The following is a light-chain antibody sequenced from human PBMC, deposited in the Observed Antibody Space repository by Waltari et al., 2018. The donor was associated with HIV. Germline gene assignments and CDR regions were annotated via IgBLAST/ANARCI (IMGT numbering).Light chain of an antibody. CDR1: SPNIGNNP. V-gene: IGLV1-51*01. CDR2: DNN. CDR3: GTWDSSLSVVV. Sequence: QSVLTQHPAVSAAPRQMLTISCPGNSPNIGNNPLSWYQQLPRTAPKPLIYDNNKRPSGMPDRFSGSKSGTSATLGITGLQTADEADYYCGTWDSSLSVVVFGGGTKLTVL. J-gene: IGLJ2*01.